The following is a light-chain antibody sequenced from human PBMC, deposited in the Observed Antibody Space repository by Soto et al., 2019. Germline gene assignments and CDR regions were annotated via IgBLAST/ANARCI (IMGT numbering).Light chain of an antibody. CDR3: QQYNSWLWT. CDR1: QTLSINS. CDR2: GAS. V-gene: IGKV3-15*01. Sequence: EVELTQSPATLSLSPGERATLFCRASQTLSINSLAWYQQKPGQAPRLLIYGASTRATGIPARFSGSGSGTEFTLIISSLQSEDSAVYYCQQYNSWLWTFGQGTKVDIK. J-gene: IGKJ1*01.